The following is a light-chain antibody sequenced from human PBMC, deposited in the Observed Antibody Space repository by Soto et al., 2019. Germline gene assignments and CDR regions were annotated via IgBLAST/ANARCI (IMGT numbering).Light chain of an antibody. CDR3: QQYDTSPWT. Sequence: DIQLTQSPSTLSASVGERVIISCRASKRISPWLTWYQQKPGKAPKLLIYKASTLGSGVPSRFSGSGSGTEFTLTISSMQPDDFAIYYCQQYDTSPWTFGQGTKVEIK. V-gene: IGKV1-5*03. CDR2: KAS. CDR1: KRISPW. J-gene: IGKJ1*01.